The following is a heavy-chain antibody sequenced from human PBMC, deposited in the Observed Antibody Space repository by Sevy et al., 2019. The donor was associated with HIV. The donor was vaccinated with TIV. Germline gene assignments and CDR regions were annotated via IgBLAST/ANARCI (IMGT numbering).Heavy chain of an antibody. Sequence: GGSPRLSCAASGFTFSSYAMSWVRQAPGKGLEWVSAISGSRGSTYYADSVKGRFTISRDNSKNTLYLQMNSLRAEDTAVYYCAKVVGATTRGENYWGQGTLVTVSS. J-gene: IGHJ4*02. D-gene: IGHD1-26*01. V-gene: IGHV3-23*01. CDR3: AKVVGATTRGENY. CDR1: GFTFSSYA. CDR2: ISGSRGST.